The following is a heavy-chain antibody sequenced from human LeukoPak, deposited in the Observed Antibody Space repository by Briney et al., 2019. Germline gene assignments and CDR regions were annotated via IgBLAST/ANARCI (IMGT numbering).Heavy chain of an antibody. Sequence: GESLKISCKGYGYTFTSYWIGWVRQMPGKGLEWMGIIYPGDSDTRYSPSFQGQVTISADKSISTAYLQWSSLKASDTAIYYCARRDGYNKRDAFDIWGQGTMVTVSS. J-gene: IGHJ3*02. D-gene: IGHD5-24*01. CDR3: ARRDGYNKRDAFDI. CDR1: GYTFTSYW. CDR2: IYPGDSDT. V-gene: IGHV5-51*01.